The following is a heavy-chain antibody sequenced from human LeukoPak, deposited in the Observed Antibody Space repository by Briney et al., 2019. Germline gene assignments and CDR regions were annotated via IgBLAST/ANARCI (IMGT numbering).Heavy chain of an antibody. CDR2: INSDGSWT. J-gene: IGHJ4*02. Sequence: GGSLRLSCAASGNYWMHWVRQVPGKGLVWVSHINSDGSWTSYADSVKGRFTISKDNAKNTVYLQMNSLRAEDTAVYYCVSFYETYWGRGTLVTVS. D-gene: IGHD2/OR15-2a*01. V-gene: IGHV3-74*01. CDR1: GNYW. CDR3: VSFYETY.